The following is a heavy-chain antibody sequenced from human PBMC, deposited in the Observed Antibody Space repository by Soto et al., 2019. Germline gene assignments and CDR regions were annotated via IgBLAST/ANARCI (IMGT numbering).Heavy chain of an antibody. V-gene: IGHV2-5*01. CDR3: ARRRRDDYGDYYFDY. J-gene: IGHJ4*02. D-gene: IGHD4-17*01. CDR1: GFSLSTSGVG. CDR2: IYWNDDK. Sequence: QITLKESGPPLVKPTQTLTLTCTFSGFSLSTSGVGVGWIRQPPGKALEWLALIYWNDDKRYSPSLKSRLTITKDTSKNQVVLTMTNMDPVDTATYYCARRRRDDYGDYYFDYWGQGTLVTVSS.